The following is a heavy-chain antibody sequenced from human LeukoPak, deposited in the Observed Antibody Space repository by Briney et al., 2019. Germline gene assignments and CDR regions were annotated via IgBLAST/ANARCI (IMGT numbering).Heavy chain of an antibody. CDR3: AREGGDFWSGYPGPSAFDI. Sequence: PSETLSLTCTVSGGSISSGGYYWSWIRQHPGKGLEWFGYIYYSGSTYYNPSLKSRVTISVDTSKNQFSLKLSSVTAADTAVYYCAREGGDFWSGYPGPSAFDIWGQGTMVTVSS. CDR2: IYYSGST. J-gene: IGHJ3*02. CDR1: GGSISSGGYY. V-gene: IGHV4-31*03. D-gene: IGHD3-3*01.